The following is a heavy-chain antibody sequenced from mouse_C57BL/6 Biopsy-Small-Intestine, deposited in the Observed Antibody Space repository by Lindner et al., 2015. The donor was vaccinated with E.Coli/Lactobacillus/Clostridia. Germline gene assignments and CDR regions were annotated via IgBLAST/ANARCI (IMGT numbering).Heavy chain of an antibody. CDR3: ARGTRMDY. CDR2: IYPGGGYT. CDR1: GYTFTNYW. D-gene: IGHD2-13*01. Sequence: VQLQESGAELVRPGTSVKMSCKASGYTFTNYWIGWAKQRPGHGLEWIGDIYPGGGYTNYNEKFKGKATLTADKSSSTAYMQLSSLTSEDSAVYFCARGTRMDYWGQGTSVTVSS. J-gene: IGHJ4*01. V-gene: IGHV1-63*01.